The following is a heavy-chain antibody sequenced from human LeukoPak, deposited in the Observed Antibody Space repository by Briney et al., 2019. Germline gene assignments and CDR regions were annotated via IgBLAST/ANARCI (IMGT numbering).Heavy chain of an antibody. V-gene: IGHV3-30*03. CDR2: ISYDGSNK. J-gene: IGHJ3*02. D-gene: IGHD3-10*01. CDR3: ARSIYGSGSFYAFDI. CDR1: GFTFSSYD. Sequence: PGGSRRLSCAASGFTFSSYDMHWVRQAPGKGLEWVAVISYDGSNKYYADSVMGRFTISRDNSKNTLYLQMNSLRAEDTAVYYCARSIYGSGSFYAFDIWGQGTMVTVSS.